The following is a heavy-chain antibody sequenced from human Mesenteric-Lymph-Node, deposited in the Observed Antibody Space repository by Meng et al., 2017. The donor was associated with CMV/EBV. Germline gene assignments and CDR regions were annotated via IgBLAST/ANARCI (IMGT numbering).Heavy chain of an antibody. CDR3: ARDREYISSWYPFDS. J-gene: IGHJ4*02. CDR1: GDSVSSNSAT. V-gene: IGHV6-1*01. CDR2: TYYRSKWYN. D-gene: IGHD6-13*01. Sequence: SQTLSLTGAISGDSVSSNSATWNWIRQSPSRGLEWLGRTYYRSKWYNDYAISVKSRITITPDTSRNQFSLQLNSVTPEDTAVYYCARDREYISSWYPFDSWGQGTLVTVSS.